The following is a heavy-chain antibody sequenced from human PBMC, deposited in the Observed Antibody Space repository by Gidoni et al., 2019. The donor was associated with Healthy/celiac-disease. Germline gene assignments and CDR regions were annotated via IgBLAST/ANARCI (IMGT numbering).Heavy chain of an antibody. V-gene: IGHV4-59*01. J-gene: IGHJ6*03. CDR3: ARKRLPPGYMDV. Sequence: QVQLQESGPGLVKPSETLSLTCTVPGGSISSYYWRWIRQPPGKGLEWIGYFYYSGSTNYTPSLKSRVTISVDTSKNQFSLKLSSVTAEDTAVYYCARKRLPPGYMDVWGKGTTVNVSS. CDR2: FYYSGST. D-gene: IGHD5-18*01. CDR1: GGSISSYY.